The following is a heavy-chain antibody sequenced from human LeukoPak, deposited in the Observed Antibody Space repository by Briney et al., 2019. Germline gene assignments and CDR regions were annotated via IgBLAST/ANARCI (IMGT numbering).Heavy chain of an antibody. J-gene: IGHJ4*02. V-gene: IGHV3-23*01. CDR2: ISGSGGST. CDR3: AKDRGATAWYYFDY. D-gene: IGHD5-12*01. Sequence: GESLKISCKASGYSFTSYWIVWVRQAPGKGLEWVSAISGSGGSTYYADSVKGRFTISRDNSKNTLYLQMNSLRAEDTAVYYCAKDRGATAWYYFDYWGQGTLVTVSS. CDR1: GYSFTSYW.